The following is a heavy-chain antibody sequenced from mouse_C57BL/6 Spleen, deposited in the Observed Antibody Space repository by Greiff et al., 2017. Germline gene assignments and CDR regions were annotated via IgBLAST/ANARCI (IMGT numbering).Heavy chain of an antibody. D-gene: IGHD1-1*01. CDR3: ARRGVVATDWYFDV. V-gene: IGHV1-55*01. CDR2: IYPGSGST. Sequence: QVQLQQPGAELVKPGASVKMSCKASGYTFTSYWITWVKQRPGQGLEWIGDIYPGSGSTNYNEKFKSKATLTVDTSSSTAYMQLSSLTSEDSVVYYCARRGVVATDWYFDVWGTGTTVTVSS. CDR1: GYTFTSYW. J-gene: IGHJ1*03.